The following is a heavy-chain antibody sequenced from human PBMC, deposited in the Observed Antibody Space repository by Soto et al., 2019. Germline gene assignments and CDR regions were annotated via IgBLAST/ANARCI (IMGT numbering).Heavy chain of an antibody. Sequence: EVQLVEAGGGVVQPGVSLRLSCAASGFTFSSYAMHWVRQDPGKGLEYVSAISSNGCSTYYANSVKGRFTISRDNAKNSLYLHMGSLRGEDMAVYYCARVARDGSFDYSGQGTLVTVS. CDR1: GFTFSSYA. V-gene: IGHV3-64*01. CDR3: ARVARDGSFDY. D-gene: IGHD3-10*01. J-gene: IGHJ4*02. CDR2: ISSNGCST.